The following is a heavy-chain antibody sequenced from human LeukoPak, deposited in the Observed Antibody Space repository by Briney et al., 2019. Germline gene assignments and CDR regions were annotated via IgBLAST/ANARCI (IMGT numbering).Heavy chain of an antibody. J-gene: IGHJ6*02. CDR1: GYTFTSYG. CDR3: ARDSREILAAAGTEYYYYYGMDV. CDR2: ISAYNGNT. D-gene: IGHD6-13*01. V-gene: IGHV1-18*01. Sequence: ASVKVSCKASGYTFTSYGISWVRQAPGQGLEWMGWISAYNGNTNYAQKLQGRVTMTTDTSTSTAYMELRSLRSDDTAVYYCARDSREILAAAGTEYYYYYGMDVWGQGTTVTVSS.